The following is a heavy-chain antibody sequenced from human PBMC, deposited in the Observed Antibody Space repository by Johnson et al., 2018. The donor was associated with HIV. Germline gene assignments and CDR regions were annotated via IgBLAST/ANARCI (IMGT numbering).Heavy chain of an antibody. CDR2: IKQDGSEK. CDR1: GFTLSSYW. Sequence: VQLVESGGGLVQPGGSLRLSCAASGFTLSSYWMSWVRQAPGKGLEWVANIKQDGSEKYYVDSVKGRFTISRDNSKNTLYLQMNSLRAEDTAVYYCARGGSGGAFDIWGQGTMVTVSS. D-gene: IGHD2-15*01. J-gene: IGHJ3*02. CDR3: ARGGSGGAFDI. V-gene: IGHV3-7*01.